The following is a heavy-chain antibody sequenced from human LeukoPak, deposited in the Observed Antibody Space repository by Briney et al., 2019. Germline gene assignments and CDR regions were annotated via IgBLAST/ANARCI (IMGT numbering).Heavy chain of an antibody. J-gene: IGHJ3*02. CDR1: GFTFDDYA. Sequence: SGGSLRLSCAASGFTFDDYAMHWVRQAPGKGLEWVSGISWNSGSIGYADSVKGRFTISRDNAKNSLYLQMNSLRAEDTAVYYCAREGKSVVVTALGAFDIWGQGTMVTVSS. CDR3: AREGKSVVVTALGAFDI. D-gene: IGHD2-21*02. V-gene: IGHV3-9*01. CDR2: ISWNSGSI.